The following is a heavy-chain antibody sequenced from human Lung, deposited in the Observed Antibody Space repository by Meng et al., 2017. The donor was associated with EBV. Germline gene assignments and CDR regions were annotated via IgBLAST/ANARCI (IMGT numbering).Heavy chain of an antibody. CDR2: IPSDASHNK. CDR3: AKDLSGRFDP. CDR1: GFTFSNYG. D-gene: IGHD1-14*01. J-gene: IGHJ5*02. V-gene: IGHV3-30*18. Sequence: QEHRVGAGGGVVQPGTSLSLSCAASGFTFSNYGFHWVRQAPGKGPEWVAIIPSDASHNKYYADSVKGRFTISRDNSKNTLYLQMNSLRTEDTAVYYCAKDLSGRFDPWGQGTLVTVSS.